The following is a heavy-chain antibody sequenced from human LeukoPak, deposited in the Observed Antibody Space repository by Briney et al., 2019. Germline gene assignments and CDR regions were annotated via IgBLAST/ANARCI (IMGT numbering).Heavy chain of an antibody. CDR1: GYTFSSYY. Sequence: ASVKVSCKASGYTFSSYYMHWVRQAPVQGLEWMGIINPSGGSTSYAQKFQGRITMTRDTSTSTVYMELSSLRSEDTAVYYCARERAYCSSTSCRGKSDRFDPWGQGTLVTVSS. CDR2: INPSGGST. D-gene: IGHD2-2*01. CDR3: ARERAYCSSTSCRGKSDRFDP. V-gene: IGHV1-46*01. J-gene: IGHJ5*02.